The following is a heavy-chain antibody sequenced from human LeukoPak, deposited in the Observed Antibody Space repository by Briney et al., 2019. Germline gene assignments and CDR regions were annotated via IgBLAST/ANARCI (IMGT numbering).Heavy chain of an antibody. CDR3: ARGKSRGSHIDS. J-gene: IGHJ4*02. CDR2: IYSSGST. CDR1: GVSVSSGSNY. D-gene: IGHD1-26*01. V-gene: IGHV4-39*07. Sequence: SETLSLTCSVSGVSVSSGSNYWGWIRQPPGKTLEWIGSIYSSGSTYYNPSLKTRVTISVDTSKNQFSLKLRSVTAADTALYYCARGKSRGSHIDSWGQGTLVTVSS.